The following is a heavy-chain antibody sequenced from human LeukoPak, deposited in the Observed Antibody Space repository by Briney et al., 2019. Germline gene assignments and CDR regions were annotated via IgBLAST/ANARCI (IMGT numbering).Heavy chain of an antibody. V-gene: IGHV4-39*01. D-gene: IGHD3-22*01. CDR1: GGSISSSSYY. Sequence: PSETLSLTCNVSGGSISSSSYYWGWIRQPPGKGLEWIGSIYYSGSTYYNSSLKSRVTISVDTSKNQFSLKLSSVTAADTAVYYCATTSYYYDSPDYWGQGTLVTVSS. J-gene: IGHJ4*02. CDR2: IYYSGST. CDR3: ATTSYYYDSPDY.